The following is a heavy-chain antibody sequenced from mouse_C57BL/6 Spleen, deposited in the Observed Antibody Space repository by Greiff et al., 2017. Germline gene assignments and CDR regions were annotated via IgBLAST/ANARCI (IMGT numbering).Heavy chain of an antibody. CDR1: GYSFTDYN. J-gene: IGHJ2*01. D-gene: IGHD4-1*02. Sequence: VVEPGASVKISCKASGYSFTDYNMNWVKQSNGKSLEWIGVINPNYGTTSYNQKFKGKATLTVDQSSSTAYMQLNSLTSEDSAVYYCAREGQLVYFDYWGQGTTLTVSS. CDR3: AREGQLVYFDY. V-gene: IGHV1-39*01. CDR2: INPNYGTT.